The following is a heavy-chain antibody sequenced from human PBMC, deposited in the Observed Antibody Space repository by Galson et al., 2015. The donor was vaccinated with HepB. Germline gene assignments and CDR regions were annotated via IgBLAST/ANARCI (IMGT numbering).Heavy chain of an antibody. D-gene: IGHD3-3*01. CDR2: ISSNGGST. CDR3: ARSPSTESYYDFWSGYPYDY. J-gene: IGHJ4*02. Sequence: SLRLSCAASGFTFSSYAMHWVRQAPGKGLEYVSAISSNGGSTYYADSVKGRFTISRDNSKNTLYLQMSSLRAEDTAVYYCARSPSTESYYDFWSGYPYDYWGQGTLVTVSS. V-gene: IGHV3-64D*06. CDR1: GFTFSSYA.